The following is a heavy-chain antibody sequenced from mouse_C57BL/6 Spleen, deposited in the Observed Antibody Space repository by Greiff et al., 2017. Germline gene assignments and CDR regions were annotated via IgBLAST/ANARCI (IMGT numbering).Heavy chain of an antibody. Sequence: EVQLQESGGGLVKPGGSLKLSCAASGFTFSDYGMHWVRQAPETGLEWVAYISSGSSTIYYADTVKGRFTISRDNAKNTLFLQMTSLRSEDTAMDYCARPGYYGSSAWFAYGGQGTLVTVSA. V-gene: IGHV5-17*01. CDR3: ARPGYYGSSAWFAY. J-gene: IGHJ3*01. D-gene: IGHD1-1*01. CDR2: ISSGSSTI. CDR1: GFTFSDYG.